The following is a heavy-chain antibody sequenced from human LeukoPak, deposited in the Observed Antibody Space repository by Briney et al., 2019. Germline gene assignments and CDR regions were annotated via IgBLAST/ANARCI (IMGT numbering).Heavy chain of an antibody. D-gene: IGHD3-10*01. V-gene: IGHV3-30-3*01. CDR3: AGSYGSGTYYLDY. Sequence: PGGSLRLSCAASGFTFSSYAMSWVRQAPGKGLEWVAVISYDESKKYCADSVKGRFTISRDNSKNTLYLEMNSLRTEDSAAYYCAGSYGSGTYYLDYWGQGTLVTVSS. J-gene: IGHJ4*02. CDR2: ISYDESKK. CDR1: GFTFSSYA.